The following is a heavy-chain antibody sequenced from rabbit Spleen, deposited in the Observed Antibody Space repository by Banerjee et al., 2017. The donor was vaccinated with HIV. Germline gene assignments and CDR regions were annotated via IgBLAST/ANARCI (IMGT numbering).Heavy chain of an antibody. CDR2: IEPIFGNT. Sequence: QEQLEESGGGLVQPGGSLKLSCKASGFDFSNYGVTWVRQAPGKGLEWIGYIEPIFGNTYYASWVNGRFTCSKTSSTTVTLQMTSLTVADTATYFCARDTGSSFSSYGMDLWGPGTLVTVS. D-gene: IGHD8-1*01. V-gene: IGHV1S39*01. CDR1: GFDFSNYG. CDR3: ARDTGSSFSSYGMDL. J-gene: IGHJ6*01.